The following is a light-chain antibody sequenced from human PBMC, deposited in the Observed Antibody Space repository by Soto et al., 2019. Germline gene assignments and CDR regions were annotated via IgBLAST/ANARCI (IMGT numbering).Light chain of an antibody. CDR1: SSDVGSYNL. J-gene: IGLJ1*01. V-gene: IGLV2-23*01. Sequence: QSVLTQPASVSGSPGQSITISCTGTSSDVGSYNLVSWYQQHPGKAPKLMIYEGSKRPSGVSNRFSGSKSGNTASLTISGLQAEDEADYYCLSYTSDSSYVFGSGTKVTVL. CDR3: LSYTSDSSYV. CDR2: EGS.